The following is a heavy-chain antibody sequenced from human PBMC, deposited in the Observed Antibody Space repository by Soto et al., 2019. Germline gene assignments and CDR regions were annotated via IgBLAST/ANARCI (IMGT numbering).Heavy chain of an antibody. J-gene: IGHJ5*02. CDR2: IYYSGST. Sequence: SETLSLTCTVSGRSISSYYWSWIRQPPGKGLEWIVYIYYSGSTNYNPSLKSRVTMSVDTSKNQFSLKLSSVTAADTAVYYCARDGVIGSAYNWFDPWGQGTLVTVSS. CDR1: GRSISSYY. V-gene: IGHV4-59*01. CDR3: ARDGVIGSAYNWFDP. D-gene: IGHD6-6*01.